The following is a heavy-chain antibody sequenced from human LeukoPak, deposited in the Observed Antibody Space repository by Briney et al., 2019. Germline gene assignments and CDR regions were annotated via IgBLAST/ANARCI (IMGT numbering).Heavy chain of an antibody. CDR2: ISGSGGST. D-gene: IGHD1-26*01. Sequence: PGGSLRLSCAASGFTFSSDAMSWVRQAPGKGLEWVSAISGSGGSTYYADSVKGRFTISRDNSKNTLYLQMNSLRVEDTAVYYCARVPALYSGSYDFDYWGQGTLVTVSS. J-gene: IGHJ4*02. CDR1: GFTFSSDA. V-gene: IGHV3-23*01. CDR3: ARVPALYSGSYDFDY.